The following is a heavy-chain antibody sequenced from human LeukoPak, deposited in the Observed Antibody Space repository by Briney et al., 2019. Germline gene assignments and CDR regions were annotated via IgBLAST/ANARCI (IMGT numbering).Heavy chain of an antibody. CDR3: AKCPSLRYFDY. D-gene: IGHD4-17*01. CDR2: ISSSGSST. CDR1: GFTFSSYA. J-gene: IGHJ4*02. Sequence: PVGSLRLSCAGTGFTFSSYAMRWVRQAPGEGLEWVSTISSSGSSTYYADSVKGRFTISRDNSKNTLFLQMNSLRAEDTAVYYCAKCPSLRYFDYWGQGTLVTVSS. V-gene: IGHV3-23*01.